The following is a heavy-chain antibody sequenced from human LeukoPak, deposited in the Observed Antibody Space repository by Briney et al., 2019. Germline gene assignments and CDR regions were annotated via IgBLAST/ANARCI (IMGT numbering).Heavy chain of an antibody. V-gene: IGHV2-70*11. J-gene: IGHJ4*02. CDR3: ARMGCGSYPNFFDY. Sequence: SGPALVKPTQTLTLTCSFSGFSLSTSGMCVSWIRQPPGKALEWLARIDWDADKYYSTSLKTRLTISKDTSKNQVVLTMTNMDPVDTASYYCARMGCGSYPNFFDYWGQGILVTASS. CDR1: GFSLSTSGMC. D-gene: IGHD1-26*01. CDR2: IDWDADK.